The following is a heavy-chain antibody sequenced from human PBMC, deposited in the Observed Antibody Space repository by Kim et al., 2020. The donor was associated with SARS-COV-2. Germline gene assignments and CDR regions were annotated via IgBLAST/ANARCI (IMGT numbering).Heavy chain of an antibody. J-gene: IGHJ3*02. D-gene: IGHD6-13*01. Sequence: GGSLRLSCAASGFTFSDYYMSWIRQAPGKGLEWVSYISSSGSTIYYADSVKGRFTISRDNAKNSLYLQMNSLRAEDTAVYYCARVYSSSPDDVFDIWGQGTMVTVSS. CDR2: ISSSGSTI. CDR1: GFTFSDYY. CDR3: ARVYSSSPDDVFDI. V-gene: IGHV3-11*01.